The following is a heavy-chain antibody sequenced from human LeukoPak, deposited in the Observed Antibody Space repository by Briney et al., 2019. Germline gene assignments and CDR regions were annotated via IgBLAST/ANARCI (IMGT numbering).Heavy chain of an antibody. CDR2: INPNSGGT. CDR1: GYTFTGYY. V-gene: IGHV1-2*02. D-gene: IGHD6-13*01. CDR3: ARDGGYSSSWYDRTVPGEFDL. J-gene: IGHJ2*01. Sequence: ASVKVSCKASGYTFTGYYMHWVRQAPGQGLEWMGWINPNSGGTNYAQKFQGRVTMTRDTSISTAYMELSRPRPDDTAVYYCARDGGYSSSWYDRTVPGEFDLWGRGTLVTVSS.